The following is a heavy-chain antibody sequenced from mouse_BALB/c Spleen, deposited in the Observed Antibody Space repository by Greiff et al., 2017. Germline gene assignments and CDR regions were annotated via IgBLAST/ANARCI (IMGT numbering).Heavy chain of an antibody. V-gene: IGHV2-9*02. J-gene: IGHJ3*01. CDR1: GFSLTSYG. Sequence: QVQLKESGPGLVAPSQSLSITCTVSGFSLTSYGVHWVRQPPGKGLEWLGVIWAGGSTNYNSTLMSRLSISKDNSKSQVFLKMSSLQTDDTAMYYCARDGYDARFAYWGQGTLVTVSA. CDR3: ARDGYDARFAY. D-gene: IGHD2-2*01. CDR2: IWAGGST.